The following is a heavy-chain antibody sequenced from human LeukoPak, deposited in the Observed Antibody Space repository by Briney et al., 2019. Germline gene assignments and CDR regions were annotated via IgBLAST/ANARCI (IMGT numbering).Heavy chain of an antibody. CDR1: GFTFSSYW. V-gene: IGHV3-7*01. CDR2: IKQDGSEK. CDR3: ARYCSGGSCYDY. D-gene: IGHD2-15*01. Sequence: QPGGTLRLSCAASGFTFSSYWMSWVRQAPGKGLEWVANIKQDGSEKYYVDSVKGRFTISRDNAKNSLYLQMSSLRAEDTAVYYCARYCSGGSCYDYWGQGTLVTVSS. J-gene: IGHJ4*02.